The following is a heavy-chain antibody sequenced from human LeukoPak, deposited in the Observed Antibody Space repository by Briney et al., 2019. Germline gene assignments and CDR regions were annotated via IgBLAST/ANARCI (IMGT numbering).Heavy chain of an antibody. Sequence: RESGPALVKPTQTLTLTCTFSGFSLSSSGMCVSWIRQPPGKALEWLARIDWDDDKYYNKSLKTRLTISKDTSKNQVVLTMTNMDPVDTATYYCARTFITRVRGENFDYWGQGTLVTVSS. J-gene: IGHJ4*02. CDR1: GFSLSSSGMC. V-gene: IGHV2-70*11. CDR3: ARTFITRVRGENFDY. CDR2: IDWDDDK. D-gene: IGHD3-10*01.